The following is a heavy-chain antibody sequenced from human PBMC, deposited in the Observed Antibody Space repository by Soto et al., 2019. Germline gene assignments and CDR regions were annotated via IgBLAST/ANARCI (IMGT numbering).Heavy chain of an antibody. V-gene: IGHV4-34*01. D-gene: IGHD3-3*01. CDR3: ARGSVLRFLEWPQPKNWFDP. Sequence: QVQLQQWGAGLLKPSETLSLTCAVYGGSFSGYYWSWIRQPPGKGLEWIGEINHSGSTNYNPSLKSRVTISVDTSKNQFSLKPSSVTAADTAVYYCARGSVLRFLEWPQPKNWFDPWGQGTLVTVSS. CDR1: GGSFSGYY. J-gene: IGHJ5*02. CDR2: INHSGST.